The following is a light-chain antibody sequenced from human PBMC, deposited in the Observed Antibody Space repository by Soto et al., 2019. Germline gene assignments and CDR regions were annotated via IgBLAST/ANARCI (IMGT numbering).Light chain of an antibody. V-gene: IGLV2-23*02. J-gene: IGLJ2*01. CDR2: EVF. Sequence: QSALTQPASVSGSPGQSITISCTGTNSDVGGYNLVSWYQQYPGKAPKLIIFEVFKRPSGVSHRFSGSKSGNTASLTISGLQAEDEANYYCCSYAGRATYVFGGGTKVTV. CDR1: NSDVGGYNL. CDR3: CSYAGRATYV.